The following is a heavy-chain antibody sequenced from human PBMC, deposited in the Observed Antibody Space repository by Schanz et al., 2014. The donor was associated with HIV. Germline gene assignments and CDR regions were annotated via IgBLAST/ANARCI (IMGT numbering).Heavy chain of an antibody. CDR3: ARDQNVISMVRGVMGGVDY. Sequence: QVQLVQSGAEVKKPGSSVMVSCKTSGGTFTNYAISWVRQAPGQGLEWMGWISAYNGKTNYARKVQGRDTMTTDTSTSTAYMELRSLRSDDTAVYYCARDQNVISMVRGVMGGVDYWGQGTLVTVSS. CDR2: ISAYNGKT. V-gene: IGHV1-18*01. CDR1: GGTFTNYA. J-gene: IGHJ4*02. D-gene: IGHD3-10*01.